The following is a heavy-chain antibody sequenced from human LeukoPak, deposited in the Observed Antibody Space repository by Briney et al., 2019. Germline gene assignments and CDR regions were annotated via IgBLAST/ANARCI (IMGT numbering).Heavy chain of an antibody. CDR3: ARDPGYCSSTSCYVGFDP. J-gene: IGHJ5*02. CDR1: GYTFTSYG. D-gene: IGHD2-2*03. CDR2: ISAYNGNT. V-gene: IGHV1-18*01. Sequence: ASVKVSCKASGYTFTSYGISWVRQAPGQGLEWMGWISAYNGNTNYAQKLQGRVTMTTDTSTSTAYMELRSLRSDDTAVYYCARDPGYCSSTSCYVGFDPWGQGTLVTVSS.